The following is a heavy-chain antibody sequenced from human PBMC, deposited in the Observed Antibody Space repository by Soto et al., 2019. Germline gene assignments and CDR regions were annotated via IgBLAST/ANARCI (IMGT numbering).Heavy chain of an antibody. Sequence: QVQLVQSGAEVKKPGSSVKVSCKASGGTFSSYAISWVRQAPGQGLEWMGGIIPIFGTANYAQKFQGRVTITADESTSTAYMELSSLRSDDTAVYYCARSESEYYYGAWLYYYYYGMDVCGQGTTVTVSS. CDR2: IIPIFGTA. D-gene: IGHD3-10*01. J-gene: IGHJ6*02. V-gene: IGHV1-69*01. CDR1: GGTFSSYA. CDR3: ARSESEYYYGAWLYYYYYGMDV.